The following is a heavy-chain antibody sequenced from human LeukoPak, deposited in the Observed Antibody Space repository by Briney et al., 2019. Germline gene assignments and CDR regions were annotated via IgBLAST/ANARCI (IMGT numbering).Heavy chain of an antibody. CDR2: ISAYKGNT. CDR3: AKSLAGTTVFWWFDP. V-gene: IGHV1-18*04. J-gene: IGHJ5*02. Sequence: ASVKVSCKASGYTFISYGISWVRQAPGQGLEWMGWISAYKGNTKYAQKFQGRVTMTTDTSTSTAYMELRSLRSDDTATYYCAKSLAGTTVFWWFDPWGQGTVVTVSS. CDR1: GYTFISYG. D-gene: IGHD1-7*01.